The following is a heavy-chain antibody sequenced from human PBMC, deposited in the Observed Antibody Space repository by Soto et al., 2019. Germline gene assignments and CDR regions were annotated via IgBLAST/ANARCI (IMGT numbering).Heavy chain of an antibody. CDR3: AKSERVDY. J-gene: IGHJ4*02. V-gene: IGHV3-53*01. Sequence: GGSLRLSCAASGLTVSNTYMSWVRQAPVKGLECVSTIYSDGRTFYADSVKGRFTISRDNSKNTLFLQMNSLREEDTAVYYCAKSERVDYWGQGTLVTVSS. CDR1: GLTVSNTY. D-gene: IGHD6-25*01. CDR2: IYSDGRT.